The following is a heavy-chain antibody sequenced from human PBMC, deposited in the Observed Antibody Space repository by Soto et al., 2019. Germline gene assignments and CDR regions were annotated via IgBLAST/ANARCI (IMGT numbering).Heavy chain of an antibody. CDR1: GFTFSSYS. CDR3: VRDNRGYCSGATCPSHYYYGMDV. V-gene: IGHV3-21*01. CDR2: ISSSSSYI. Sequence: GGSLRLSCAASGFTFSSYSMNWVRQAPGKGLEWVSSISSSSSYIYYADSVKGRFTISRDNSKNTLYLQMNSLRAEDTAVYYCVRDNRGYCSGATCPSHYYYGMDVWGQGTTVTVSS. J-gene: IGHJ6*02. D-gene: IGHD2-15*01.